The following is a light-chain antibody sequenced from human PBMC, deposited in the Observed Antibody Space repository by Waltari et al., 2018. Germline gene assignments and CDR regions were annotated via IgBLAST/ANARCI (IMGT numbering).Light chain of an antibody. CDR1: SSDVGDFNY. J-gene: IGLJ1*01. CDR2: DVT. CDR3: TSFTRSRTWV. Sequence: QSALTQPASVSGSPGQSITISCTGSSSDVGDFNYVSWYQQNQGKDPKLIIFDVTDRPSGVSNRFSGSKSGTTASLTISGLQADDEADYYCTSFTRSRTWVFGSGTQVTVL. V-gene: IGLV2-14*03.